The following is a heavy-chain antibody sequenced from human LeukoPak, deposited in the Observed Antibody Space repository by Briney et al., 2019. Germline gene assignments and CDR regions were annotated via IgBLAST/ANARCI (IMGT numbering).Heavy chain of an antibody. CDR1: GGSISSSIYY. Sequence: PSETLSLTCTVSGGSISSSIYYWGWIRQPPGKGLELIGHVYYTGSAYFNPSLKSRVTISVDTSKNRFSLKLSSVTAADTAVYYCARDRGYYHDTGGQFDYWGQGTLVTVSS. CDR2: VYYTGSA. CDR3: ARDRGYYHDTGGQFDY. D-gene: IGHD3-22*01. J-gene: IGHJ4*02. V-gene: IGHV4-39*07.